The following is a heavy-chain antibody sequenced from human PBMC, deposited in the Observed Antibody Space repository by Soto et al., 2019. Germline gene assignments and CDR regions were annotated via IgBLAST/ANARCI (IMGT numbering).Heavy chain of an antibody. D-gene: IGHD2-15*01. CDR3: AKVGCGGSCYSIDY. J-gene: IGHJ4*02. CDR1: GFTFSSYA. Sequence: EVQLLESGGGLVQPGGSLRLSCAASGFTFSSYAMSWVRQAPGKGLEWVSAISGSGGSTYYADSVKGRFTISRDNSKNTLYLQMNSPRAEDTAVYYCAKVGCGGSCYSIDYWGQGTLVTVSS. CDR2: ISGSGGST. V-gene: IGHV3-23*01.